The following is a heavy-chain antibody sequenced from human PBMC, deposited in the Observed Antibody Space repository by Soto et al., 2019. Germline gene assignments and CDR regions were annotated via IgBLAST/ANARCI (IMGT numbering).Heavy chain of an antibody. CDR3: ARDLQYSGSPFTDY. CDR1: GFTFSSYG. Sequence: GGSLRLSCAASGFTFSSYGMHWVRQAPGKGLEWVAVIWYDGSNKYYADSVKGRFTISRDNSKNTLYLQMNSLRAEDTAVYYCARDLQYSGSPFTDYWGQGTLVTVSS. J-gene: IGHJ4*02. D-gene: IGHD1-26*01. CDR2: IWYDGSNK. V-gene: IGHV3-33*01.